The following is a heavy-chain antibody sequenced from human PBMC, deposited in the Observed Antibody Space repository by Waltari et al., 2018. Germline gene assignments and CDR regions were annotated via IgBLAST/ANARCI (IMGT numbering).Heavy chain of an antibody. D-gene: IGHD3-10*01. Sequence: QVHLQESGPGLVKPSETLSLTCAVSNYSISRGFYWAWIRQPPGGGLEWIGSIFHNGLSYYNPSLRSRVIMSVETSKNQLSLRLNSVTATDAAVYSCARNNRGAGAFDFWGQGILVTVSS. CDR3: ARNNRGAGAFDF. CDR2: IFHNGLS. J-gene: IGHJ4*02. V-gene: IGHV4-38-2*01. CDR1: NYSISRGFY.